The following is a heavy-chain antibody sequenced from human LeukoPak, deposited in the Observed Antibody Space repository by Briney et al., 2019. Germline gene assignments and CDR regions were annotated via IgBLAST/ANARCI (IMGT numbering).Heavy chain of an antibody. CDR3: ARDKYSFGEFDY. J-gene: IGHJ4*02. CDR1: GFTFSSYT. Sequence: GGSLRLSCAASGFTFSSYTMSWVRQAPGKGLEWVSTLSGSGGNTYYADSVKGRFTFSRDTSKDMLYLQMNSLRAEDTAVYSCARDKYSFGEFDYWGQGTLVTVSS. D-gene: IGHD3-10*01. V-gene: IGHV3-23*01. CDR2: LSGSGGNT.